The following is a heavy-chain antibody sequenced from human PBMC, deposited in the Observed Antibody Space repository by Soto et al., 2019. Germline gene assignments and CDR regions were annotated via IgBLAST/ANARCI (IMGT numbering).Heavy chain of an antibody. J-gene: IGHJ4*02. D-gene: IGHD1-26*01. Sequence: GGSLRLSCAASGFSFSGYGMHWVRQAPGKGLEWVAITRHDGSNTYYADSVRGRFTISRDNSKKTLYLQMDSLRAEDTAVYYCARDGVGATTFFGYFDYWGQGTLVTVSS. V-gene: IGHV3-30*02. CDR1: GFSFSGYG. CDR2: TRHDGSNT. CDR3: ARDGVGATTFFGYFDY.